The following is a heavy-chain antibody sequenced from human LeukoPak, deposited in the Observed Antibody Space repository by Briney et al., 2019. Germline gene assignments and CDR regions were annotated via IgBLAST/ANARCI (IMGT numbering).Heavy chain of an antibody. CDR2: ISGSGGST. V-gene: IGHV3-23*01. Sequence: GGSLRLSCAASEFTFSDYYMSWVRQAPGKGLEWVSAISGSGGSTYYADSVKGRFTISRDNSKNTLYLQMNSLRAEDTAVYYCAKVDPPDIVVVVAATYYFDYWGQGTLVTVSS. CDR3: AKVDPPDIVVVVAATYYFDY. J-gene: IGHJ4*02. CDR1: EFTFSDYY. D-gene: IGHD2-15*01.